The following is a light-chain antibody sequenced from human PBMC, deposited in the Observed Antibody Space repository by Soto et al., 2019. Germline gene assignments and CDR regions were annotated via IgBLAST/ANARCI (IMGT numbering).Light chain of an antibody. CDR3: SSYAGSTVV. V-gene: IGLV2-8*01. CDR2: EVS. CDR1: SSDVGGYNY. Sequence: QSALTQPPSASGSPGQSVTISCTGTSSDVGGYNYVSWYQQHPGKAPKLMIYEVSKRPSGVPDRFSGSKSGNTASLTVSGLQADEEADYYCSSYAGSTVVFGGGTKLTVL. J-gene: IGLJ2*01.